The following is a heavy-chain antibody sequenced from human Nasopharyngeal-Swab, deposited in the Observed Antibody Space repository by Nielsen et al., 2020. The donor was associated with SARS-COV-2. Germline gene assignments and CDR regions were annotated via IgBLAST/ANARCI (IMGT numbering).Heavy chain of an antibody. J-gene: IGHJ6*02. CDR2: IYTSGST. V-gene: IGHV4-61*02. D-gene: IGHD6-6*01. Sequence: SETLSLTCILSGASTSSGTYYWSWIRQPAGKGLEWIGRIYTSGSTNYNPSLKSRVTISVDTSKNQFSLKLSSVTAADTAVYYCARDEEYSSSVKFHYYYGMDVWGQGTTVTVSS. CDR1: GASTSSGTYY. CDR3: ARDEEYSSSVKFHYYYGMDV.